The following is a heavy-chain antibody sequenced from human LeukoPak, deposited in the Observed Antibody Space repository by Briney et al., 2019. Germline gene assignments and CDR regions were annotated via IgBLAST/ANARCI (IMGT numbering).Heavy chain of an antibody. CDR3: AKVPDYGDFIFDY. CDR2: ISGDGTRT. D-gene: IGHD4-17*01. V-gene: IGHV3-43*02. CDR1: GFTFDDYA. Sequence: PGRSLRLSCAAAGFTFDDYAMHWVRHAPGKCLEWVSLISGDGTRTYYADSVKGRFTISRDNSKNSLYLQMNSLRTADTALYYCAKVPDYGDFIFDYWGQGTLVTVSS. J-gene: IGHJ4*02.